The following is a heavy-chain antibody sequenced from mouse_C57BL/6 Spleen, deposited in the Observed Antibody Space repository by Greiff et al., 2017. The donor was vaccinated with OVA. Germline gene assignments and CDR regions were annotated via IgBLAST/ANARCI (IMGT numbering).Heavy chain of an antibody. Sequence: QVHVKQSGPGLVQPSQSLSITCTASGFSLTSYGVHWVRQSPGKGLEWLGVIWSGGSTDYNAAFITRLSTSKDNSKSQVFFQMSSLQADGTAIYYCGRNERGSSPFGLDYWGQGTTLTVSS. CDR3: GRNERGSSPFGLDY. J-gene: IGHJ2*01. D-gene: IGHD1-1*01. CDR1: GFSLTSYG. CDR2: IWSGGST. V-gene: IGHV2-2*01.